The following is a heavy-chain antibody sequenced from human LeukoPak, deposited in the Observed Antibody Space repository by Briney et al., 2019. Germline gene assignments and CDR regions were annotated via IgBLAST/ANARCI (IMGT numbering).Heavy chain of an antibody. D-gene: IGHD6-19*01. CDR3: AKGGWLEY. CDR1: VHIYSTHD. CDR2: SSVSGGST. V-gene: IGHV3-23*01. Sequence: GGSLRLSCAASVHIYSTHDMRGLRQAPGKGLEWVSVSSVSGGSTYYADSVKGRFTISRDNSKSTLYLQMNSLRAEDTAVYYCAKGGWLEYWGQGTLVAVSS. J-gene: IGHJ4*02.